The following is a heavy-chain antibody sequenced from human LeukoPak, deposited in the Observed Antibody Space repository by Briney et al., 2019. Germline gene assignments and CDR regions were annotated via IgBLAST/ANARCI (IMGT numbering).Heavy chain of an antibody. CDR2: ISSSSSYI. CDR1: GFTFSSYS. J-gene: IGHJ3*02. CDR3: ARVHWTDGAFEI. Sequence: GGSLRLSCAASGFTFSSYSMNWVRQAPGKGLEWVSSISSSSSYIYYADSVKGRFTISRDNAKNSLYLQMNSLRAEDTAVYYCARVHWTDGAFEIWGQGTMVTVSS. V-gene: IGHV3-21*01. D-gene: IGHD3/OR15-3a*01.